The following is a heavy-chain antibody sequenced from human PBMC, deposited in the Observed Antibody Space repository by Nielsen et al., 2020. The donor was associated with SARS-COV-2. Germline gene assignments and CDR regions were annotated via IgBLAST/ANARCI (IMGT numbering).Heavy chain of an antibody. CDR3: ASKIVSGWEFDD. CDR2: NIPIFGTA. J-gene: IGHJ4*02. V-gene: IGHV1-69*13. Sequence: SVKVTCKASGGTLSSYAISWVRQAPAQGLEWMGGNIPIFGTANYPQKFQGRVTITADESTSTAYMELSSLRSEDTAVYYCASKIVSGWEFDDWGQGTLVTVSS. CDR1: GGTLSSYA. D-gene: IGHD1-26*01.